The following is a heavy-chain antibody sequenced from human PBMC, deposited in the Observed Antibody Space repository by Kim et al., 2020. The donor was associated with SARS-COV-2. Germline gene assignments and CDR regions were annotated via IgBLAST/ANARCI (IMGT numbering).Heavy chain of an antibody. J-gene: IGHJ4*02. CDR3: AKSTFDIVVVPAATDLDY. D-gene: IGHD2-2*01. Sequence: GGSLRLSCAASGFTFSSYAMSWVRQAPGKGLEWVSVISGSGDNTCYADSVKGRFTISRDNSKNTLYLQMNSLRAEDTAVYYCAKSTFDIVVVPAATDLDYWGQGTLVTVSS. CDR1: GFTFSSYA. CDR2: ISGSGDNT. V-gene: IGHV3-23*01.